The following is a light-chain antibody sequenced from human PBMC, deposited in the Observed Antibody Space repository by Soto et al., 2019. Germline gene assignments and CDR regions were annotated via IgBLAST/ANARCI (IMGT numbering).Light chain of an antibody. J-gene: IGLJ1*01. CDR3: TPFTTAYTHV. CDR1: SSDIGRYDY. CDR2: DVT. Sequence: QSALTQPASVSGSPGQSITVSCTGTSSDIGRYDYVSWYQQHPGKVPKLLIYDVTNRPSGVSNRFSGPKSGNTASLTISGLQAEDEADYYCTPFTTAYTHVFGTGTKVTVL. V-gene: IGLV2-14*03.